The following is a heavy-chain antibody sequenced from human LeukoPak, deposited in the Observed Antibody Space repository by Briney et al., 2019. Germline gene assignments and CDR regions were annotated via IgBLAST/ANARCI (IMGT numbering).Heavy chain of an antibody. CDR1: GGSFSGYY. CDR2: INHSGST. J-gene: IGHJ4*02. CDR3: ARLSGGGGNLLDS. Sequence: SETLSLTCAVYGGSFSGYYWSWTRQPPGKGLEWIGEINHSGSTNYNPSLKSRVTISVDTSKNQFSLKLSSVTAADTAIYYCARLSGGGGNLLDSWGQGALLTVSS. D-gene: IGHD4-23*01. V-gene: IGHV4-34*01.